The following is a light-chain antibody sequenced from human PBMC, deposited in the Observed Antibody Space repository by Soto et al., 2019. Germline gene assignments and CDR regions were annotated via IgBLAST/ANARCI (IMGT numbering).Light chain of an antibody. J-gene: IGKJ1*01. V-gene: IGKV3-20*01. CDR2: GTS. Sequence: EIVLTQSPGTLSLSPGESATLSCRASQSVSSNSLAWYRRNPGQPPSLLIYGTSTRATDIPRRFSGSGSGTDFTLTITRLEPEDCAMYFCQQYGDSPPTFGQGTKVEVK. CDR1: QSVSSNS. CDR3: QQYGDSPPT.